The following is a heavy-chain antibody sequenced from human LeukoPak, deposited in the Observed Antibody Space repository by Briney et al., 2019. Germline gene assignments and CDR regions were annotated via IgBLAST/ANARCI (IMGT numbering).Heavy chain of an antibody. CDR3: ARETEMANLDY. D-gene: IGHD5-24*01. CDR2: IKQDGSEK. V-gene: IGHV3-7*04. Sequence: GGSLRLSCTASGFTFSSYWMNWVRQAPGKGLEWVANIKQDGSEKYYVDSVKGRFTISRDDAKKSLYLQMNSLRAEDTAVYYCARETEMANLDYWGQGTLVTVSS. CDR1: GFTFSSYW. J-gene: IGHJ4*02.